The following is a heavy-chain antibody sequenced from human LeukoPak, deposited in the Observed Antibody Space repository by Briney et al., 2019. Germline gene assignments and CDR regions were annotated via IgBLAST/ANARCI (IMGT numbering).Heavy chain of an antibody. V-gene: IGHV3-21*01. D-gene: IGHD6-13*01. CDR1: GFTFSSYS. J-gene: IGHJ6*03. Sequence: GGSLRLSCAASGFTFSSYSMNWVRQAPGKGLEWVSSISSSSSYIYYADSVKGRFTISRDNAKNSLYLQMNSLRAEDTAVYYCARDNSDSSSWYVYYYYYMDVWGKGTTVTVSS. CDR3: ARDNSDSSSWYVYYYYYMDV. CDR2: ISSSSSYI.